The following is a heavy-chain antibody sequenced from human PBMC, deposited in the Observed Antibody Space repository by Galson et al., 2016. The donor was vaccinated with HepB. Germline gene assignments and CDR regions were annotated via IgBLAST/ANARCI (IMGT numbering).Heavy chain of an antibody. D-gene: IGHD2-21*02. CDR1: GFTFSSYW. CDR2: INGDGSST. CDR3: ATDNLAYCGADCYS. J-gene: IGHJ5*02. V-gene: IGHV3-74*01. Sequence: SLRLSCAASGFTFSSYWMHWVRQAPGKGLVWVSRINGDGSSTTYADSVKGRFTISRDNARSTLYLRMNSLRAEDTAVYYCATDNLAYCGADCYSWGQGTRVTVSS.